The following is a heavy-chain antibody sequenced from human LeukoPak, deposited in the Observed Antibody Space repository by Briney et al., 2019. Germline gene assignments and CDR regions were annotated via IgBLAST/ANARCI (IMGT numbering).Heavy chain of an antibody. V-gene: IGHV1-46*01. CDR1: GYTFTSCY. D-gene: IGHD3-10*01. CDR2: INPSGGST. Sequence: ASVKVSCKASGYTFTSCYMHWVRQAPGQGLEWMGIINPSGGSTSYAQKFQGRVTMTRDTSTSTVYMELSSLRSEDTAVYYCARAIKVLLSYYYYYGMDVWGQGTTVTVSS. J-gene: IGHJ6*02. CDR3: ARAIKVLLSYYYYYGMDV.